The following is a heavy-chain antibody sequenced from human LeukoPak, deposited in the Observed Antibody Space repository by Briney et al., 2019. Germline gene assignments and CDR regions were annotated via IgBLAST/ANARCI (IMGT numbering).Heavy chain of an antibody. Sequence: GGSLRLSCAASGFTFSNYWMSWVRQAPGKGLEWVANIKQDESERYYVDSVRGRFTISRDNAKRSLYLRMDSLRAEDMAMYFCTRVVDSSSSRYQAMPYWGQGTLVTVSS. CDR3: TRVVDSSSSRYQAMPY. CDR2: IKQDESER. V-gene: IGHV3-7*01. CDR1: GFTFSNYW. D-gene: IGHD2-2*01. J-gene: IGHJ4*02.